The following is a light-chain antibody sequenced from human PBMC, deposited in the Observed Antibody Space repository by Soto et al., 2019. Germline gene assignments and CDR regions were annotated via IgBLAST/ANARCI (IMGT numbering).Light chain of an antibody. CDR1: QSVSSS. CDR3: QQYNNWPLT. J-gene: IGKJ4*01. V-gene: IGKV3-15*01. CDR2: GAS. Sequence: EIVMTQSPGTLSVSPGERATLSCRASQSVSSSLAWYQQKPGQAPRLLIYGASTRATGIPAWFSGSGSGTEFTLTISSLQSEDFAVYYCQQYNNWPLTFGGGTKVDIK.